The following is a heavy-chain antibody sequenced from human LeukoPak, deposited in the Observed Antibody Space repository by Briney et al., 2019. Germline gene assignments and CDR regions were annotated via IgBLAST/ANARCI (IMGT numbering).Heavy chain of an antibody. CDR1: GFTFSSYS. D-gene: IGHD3-10*01. J-gene: IGHJ4*02. Sequence: GGSLRLSCAASGFTFSSYSMNWVRQAPGKGLEWVSYISSSSGNIYYADSVKGRFTISRDNSKNTLYLQMNSLRAEDTAMYYCAKDEVVRGLVIRFDYWGQGTLVTVSS. CDR2: ISSSSGNI. V-gene: IGHV3-48*01. CDR3: AKDEVVRGLVIRFDY.